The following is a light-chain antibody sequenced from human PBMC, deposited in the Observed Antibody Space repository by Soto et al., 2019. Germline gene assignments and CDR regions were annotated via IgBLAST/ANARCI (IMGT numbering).Light chain of an antibody. J-gene: IGKJ4*01. CDR2: AAS. Sequence: DIQITQSPASVSASVGDRVTITCRASQSISSYLNWYQQKPGKAPKLLIYAASSLQSGVPSRFSGSGSGTEFTLTISSLQPEDFATYFCQQLNGYPLTFGGGTKVDIK. CDR3: QQLNGYPLT. CDR1: QSISSY. V-gene: IGKV1-9*01.